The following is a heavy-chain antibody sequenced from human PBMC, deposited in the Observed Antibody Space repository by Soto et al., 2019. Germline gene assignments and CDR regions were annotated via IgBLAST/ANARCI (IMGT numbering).Heavy chain of an antibody. CDR2: IKEDGSDI. CDR1: GFTFSSHW. V-gene: IGHV3-7*04. D-gene: IGHD3-22*01. CDR3: ARYDSSGYYWPYYYYGMDV. Sequence: GGSLRLSCVASGFTFSSHWMTWVRQAPGKGLEWVANIKEDGSDIYYADSVKGRFTISRDNAKKSLYLQMNSLRAEDTAVYYCARYDSSGYYWPYYYYGMDVWGQGTTVTVSS. J-gene: IGHJ6*02.